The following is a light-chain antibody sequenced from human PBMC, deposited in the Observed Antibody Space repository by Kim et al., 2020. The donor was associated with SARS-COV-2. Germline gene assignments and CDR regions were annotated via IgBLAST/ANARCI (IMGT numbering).Light chain of an antibody. V-gene: IGLV4-60*03. CDR1: SGNSSYI. Sequence: SVKLTCTLSSGNSSYIIAWHQQQPGKAPRYLMKLEGSGSYNKGSGVPNRFSGSSSGADRYLTISNLQSEDEADYYCETWDNNTRVFGGGTQLTVL. J-gene: IGLJ3*02. CDR2: LEGSGSY. CDR3: ETWDNNTRV.